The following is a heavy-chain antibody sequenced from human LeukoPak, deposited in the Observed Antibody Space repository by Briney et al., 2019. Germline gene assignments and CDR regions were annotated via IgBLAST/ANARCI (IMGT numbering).Heavy chain of an antibody. Sequence: SETLSLTCAVYGGSFSGYYWSWIRQPPGKGLEWIGEINHSGSTNYNPSLKSRVTISVDTSKNQFSLKPSSVTAADTAVYYCARVKVRWLHTSWGQGTLVTVSS. J-gene: IGHJ5*02. D-gene: IGHD5-18*01. V-gene: IGHV4-34*01. CDR2: INHSGST. CDR1: GGSFSGYY. CDR3: ARVKVRWLHTS.